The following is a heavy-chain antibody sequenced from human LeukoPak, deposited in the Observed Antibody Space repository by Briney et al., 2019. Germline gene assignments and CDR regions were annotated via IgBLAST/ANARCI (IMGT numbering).Heavy chain of an antibody. Sequence: GGSLRLSCAASGFTFSSYGMHCVRQAPGKGLEWVSYISTSGSTIYYADSVKGRFTISRDNAKNSLYLQMNSLRAEDTAVYYCARVGDYGDRGDYYYYYMDVWGKGTTVTISS. J-gene: IGHJ6*03. CDR2: ISTSGSTI. CDR3: ARVGDYGDRGDYYYYYMDV. CDR1: GFTFSSYG. V-gene: IGHV3-48*04. D-gene: IGHD4-17*01.